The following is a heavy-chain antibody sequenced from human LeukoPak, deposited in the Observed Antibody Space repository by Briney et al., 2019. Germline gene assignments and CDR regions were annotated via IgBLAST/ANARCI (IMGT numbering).Heavy chain of an antibody. Sequence: SETLSLTCAVYGGSFSGYYWSWLRQPPGKGLEWIGEINHSGSTNYYPSLKSRVTISVDTSKNQFSLKLSTVTAADTVVYYCARQGYYDFWSGYPRHFDYWGQGTLVTVSS. V-gene: IGHV4-34*01. CDR1: GGSFSGYY. CDR2: INHSGST. J-gene: IGHJ4*02. CDR3: ARQGYYDFWSGYPRHFDY. D-gene: IGHD3-3*01.